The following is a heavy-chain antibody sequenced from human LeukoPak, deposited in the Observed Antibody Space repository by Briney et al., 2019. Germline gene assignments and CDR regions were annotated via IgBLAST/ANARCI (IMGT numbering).Heavy chain of an antibody. CDR2: IYYRGST. CDR3: ARHRCTGTSCYCDY. D-gene: IGHD2-2*01. J-gene: IGHJ4*02. CDR1: GGSISSSSYY. V-gene: IGHV4-39*01. Sequence: SETLSLTCTVSGGSISSSSYYWGWIRQPPGKGLEWIGAIYYRGSTYYNSSLKSRVTISVDTSKNQFSLKLSSVTAADTAVFYCARHRCTGTSCYCDYWGQGTLVTVSS.